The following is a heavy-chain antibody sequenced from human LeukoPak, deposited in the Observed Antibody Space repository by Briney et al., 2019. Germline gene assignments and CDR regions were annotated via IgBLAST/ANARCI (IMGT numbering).Heavy chain of an antibody. Sequence: PGGSLRLSCAASGFTFSSYGMHWVRQAPGKGLEWVAFIRYDGSNKYYADSVKGRFTISRDNSKNTLYLQMNSLRAEDTAVYYCAKMGDTAMVTTDYWGQGTLVTVSS. J-gene: IGHJ4*02. CDR3: AKMGDTAMVTTDY. CDR2: IRYDGSNK. V-gene: IGHV3-30*02. CDR1: GFTFSSYG. D-gene: IGHD5-18*01.